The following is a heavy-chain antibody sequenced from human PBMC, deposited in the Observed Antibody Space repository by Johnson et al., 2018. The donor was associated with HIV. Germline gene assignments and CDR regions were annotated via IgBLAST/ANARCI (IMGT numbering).Heavy chain of an antibody. J-gene: IGHJ3*01. Sequence: VQLVESGGGLVPPGGSLRLSCAASAFTFSSYDMHWVRQATGKGLAWVSAIGTAGDTYYPGSVKGRFTISRDNAKKTLYLQMNSLRAEDTAVYYCARKQWLEIPSDAFDVWGQGTMVTVSS. CDR1: AFTFSSYD. V-gene: IGHV3-13*01. CDR2: IGTAGDT. D-gene: IGHD6-19*01. CDR3: ARKQWLEIPSDAFDV.